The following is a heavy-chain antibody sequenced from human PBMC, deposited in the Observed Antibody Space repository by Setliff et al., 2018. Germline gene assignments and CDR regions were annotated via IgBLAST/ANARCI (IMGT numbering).Heavy chain of an antibody. CDR2: INHSGST. CDR3: ARGKNGSRQLVVLGWFDP. J-gene: IGHJ5*02. V-gene: IGHV4-34*01. CDR1: GGSFSGYY. Sequence: SETLSLTCADYGGSFSGYYWSWIRQPPGKGLEWIGEINHSGSTNYNPSLKSRVTISVDTSKNQFSLKLSFVTAADTAVYYCARGKNGSRQLVVLGWFDPWGQGTLVTVSS. D-gene: IGHD3-22*01.